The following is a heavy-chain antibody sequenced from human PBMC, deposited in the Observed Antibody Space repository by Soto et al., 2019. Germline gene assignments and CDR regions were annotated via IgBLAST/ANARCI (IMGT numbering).Heavy chain of an antibody. CDR2: ISWNSGSI. CDR3: ARSPFLECN. CDR1: GFTFDDYA. V-gene: IGHV3-9*01. J-gene: IGHJ4*02. D-gene: IGHD3-3*02. Sequence: EVQLVESGGGLVQPGRSLRLSCAASGFTFDDYAMHWVRQAPGKGLEWVSGISWNSGSIGYADSVKGRFTISRDNAKNSLYLQMNSLRAEDTAVYYCARSPFLECNWAQGTLVTVSS.